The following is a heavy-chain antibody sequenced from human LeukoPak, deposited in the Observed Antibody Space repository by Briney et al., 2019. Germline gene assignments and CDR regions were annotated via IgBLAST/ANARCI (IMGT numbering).Heavy chain of an antibody. D-gene: IGHD4-23*01. CDR1: GYIFTGYY. V-gene: IGHV1-8*03. CDR2: MNPHSGNT. Sequence: GASLKISCDGSGYIFTGYYMHWVRHAPGQVLEWMGWMNPHSGNTGYAQKFQGRVTITRNTSIGTAYMELSSLRSENTAVYYCARVHGGNAGFDIWGQGTMVTVSS. J-gene: IGHJ3*02. CDR3: ARVHGGNAGFDI.